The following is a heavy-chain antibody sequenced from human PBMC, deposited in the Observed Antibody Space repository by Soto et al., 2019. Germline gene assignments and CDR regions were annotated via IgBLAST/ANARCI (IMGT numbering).Heavy chain of an antibody. CDR1: GFTFSGYA. CDR2: ISGSGGRT. Sequence: EVQLLESGGGLVHPGGSLRLSCAASGFTFSGYAMNWVRQAPGKGLEWVSGISGSGGRTYYADSVKGRFTISRDNSKNTLYLQLNSLRAEDTAVYYCAKRGHGGIVVVISATTGDFDYWGQGTLVTVSS. D-gene: IGHD2-15*01. V-gene: IGHV3-23*01. J-gene: IGHJ4*02. CDR3: AKRGHGGIVVVISATTGDFDY.